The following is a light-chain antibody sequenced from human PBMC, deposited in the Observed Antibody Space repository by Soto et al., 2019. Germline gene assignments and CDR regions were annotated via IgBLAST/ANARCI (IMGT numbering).Light chain of an antibody. CDR2: DAS. Sequence: DIQMTQSPSSLSASVGDRVAITCQASQDISNYLNWYRQKPGKAPKLLIYDASNLGTGVPSRFSGSGSGTDFTFTISSLQPEDIATYYCQQYDNPTWTFGQGTKVDIK. CDR1: QDISNY. CDR3: QQYDNPTWT. J-gene: IGKJ1*01. V-gene: IGKV1-33*01.